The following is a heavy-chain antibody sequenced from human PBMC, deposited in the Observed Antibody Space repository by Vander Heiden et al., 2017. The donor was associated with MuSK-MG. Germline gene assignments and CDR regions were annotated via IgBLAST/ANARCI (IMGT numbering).Heavy chain of an antibody. CDR1: GFTVSSNY. V-gene: IGHV3-53*01. Sequence: EVQLVESGGGLIQPGGSLRLSCAASGFTVSSNYMSWVRQAPGKGLEWVSVIYSGGSTYYADAVKGRFTISRDNSKKTRYLKMKRMRAEDTAVYYFARAELEPYYFDYWGQGTMVTVYS. D-gene: IGHD1-1*01. J-gene: IGHJ4*02. CDR2: IYSGGST. CDR3: ARAELEPYYFDY.